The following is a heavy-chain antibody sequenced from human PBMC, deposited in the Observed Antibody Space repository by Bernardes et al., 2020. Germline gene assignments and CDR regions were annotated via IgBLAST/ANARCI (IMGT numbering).Heavy chain of an antibody. CDR3: ARDYYYGMDV. CDR1: RDSLSSNSAA. CDR2: TYYRSRWWN. J-gene: IGHJ6*02. V-gene: IGHV6-1*01. Sequence: QNRSLTAAISRDSLSSNSAAWNLLRRSPARGLEWLGRTYYRSRWWNDYAVSMKSRITVNPDTSKNQFSLQLNSVTPEDTAVYYCARDYYYGMDVWGQGTTVTVSS.